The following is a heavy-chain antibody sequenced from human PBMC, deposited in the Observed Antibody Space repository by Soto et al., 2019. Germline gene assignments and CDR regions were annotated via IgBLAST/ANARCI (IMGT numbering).Heavy chain of an antibody. V-gene: IGHV4-31*03. Sequence: PFRRLSLTCTVSGGSISSGGYYWSWIRQHPGKGLEWIGYIYHSGSTYYNPSLKSRVTISVDTSKNQFSLKLSSVTAADTAVYYCARETIVVVVAATRSWFDPWGQGTLVTVSS. CDR3: ARETIVVVVAATRSWFDP. D-gene: IGHD2-15*01. J-gene: IGHJ5*02. CDR1: GGSISSGGYY. CDR2: IYHSGST.